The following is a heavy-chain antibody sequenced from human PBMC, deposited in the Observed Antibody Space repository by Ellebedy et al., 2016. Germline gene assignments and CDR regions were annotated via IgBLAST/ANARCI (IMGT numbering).Heavy chain of an antibody. D-gene: IGHD3-16*02. J-gene: IGHJ4*02. CDR1: GFSFSDYA. CDR3: ARERIVHY. CDR2: IRSKPYGGRT. Sequence: GESLKISXTASGFSFSDYAMSWFRQAPGKGLEWVGFIRSKPYGGRTEYAASVEGRFNISRDDSKRNIYLQMNSLTTEDTAVYYCARERIVHYWGQGTLVTVSS. V-gene: IGHV3-49*03.